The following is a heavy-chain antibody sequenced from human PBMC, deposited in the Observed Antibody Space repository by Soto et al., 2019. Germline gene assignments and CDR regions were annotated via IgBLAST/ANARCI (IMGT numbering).Heavy chain of an antibody. CDR3: ANPLLTTVVTD. Sequence: GGSLRLSCAASGFTFSDYYMSWIRQAPGKGLEWVSYISSSGSTIYYADSVKGRFTISRDNAKNSLYLQMNSLRAEDTAVYYCANPLLTTVVTDWGQGTLVTVSS. J-gene: IGHJ4*02. D-gene: IGHD4-17*01. CDR1: GFTFSDYY. CDR2: ISSSGSTI. V-gene: IGHV3-11*01.